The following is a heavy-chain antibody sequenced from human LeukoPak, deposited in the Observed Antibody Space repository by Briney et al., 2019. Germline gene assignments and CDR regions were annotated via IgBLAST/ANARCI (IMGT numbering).Heavy chain of an antibody. CDR3: ARELIAAAGTEFDI. CDR1: GGTFSSYA. J-gene: IGHJ3*02. CDR2: ISAYNGNT. D-gene: IGHD6-13*01. Sequence: ASVKVSCKASGGTFSSYAISWVRQAPGQGLEWMGWISAYNGNTNYAQKLQGRVTMTTDTSTSTAYMELRSLRSDDTAVYYCARELIAAAGTEFDIWGQGTMVTVSS. V-gene: IGHV1-18*01.